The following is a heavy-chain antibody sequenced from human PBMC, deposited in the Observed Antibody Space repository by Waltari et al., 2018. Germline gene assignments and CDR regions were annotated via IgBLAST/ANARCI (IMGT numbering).Heavy chain of an antibody. V-gene: IGHV3-30*10. J-gene: IGHJ5*02. CDR1: GFTFRRYT. D-gene: IGHD3-10*01. CDR3: ARDANYDSGTYWAHNWFDT. Sequence: QVQLVESGGGVVQPGRSLRLSCAASGFTFRRYTMDWARQAPGKGLEWVAVISYDGNNGYYTDSVKGRFTISRDNSKNTLYLQMSSLTFEDTAVYYCARDANYDSGTYWAHNWFDTWGQGTLVTVSS. CDR2: ISYDGNNG.